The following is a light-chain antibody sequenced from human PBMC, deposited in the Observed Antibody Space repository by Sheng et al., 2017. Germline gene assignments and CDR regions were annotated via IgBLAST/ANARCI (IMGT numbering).Light chain of an antibody. CDR3: QQYFMSPT. CDR1: QSISSTY. CDR2: GAY. V-gene: IGKV3-20*01. J-gene: IGKJ1*01. Sequence: EIVLTQSPGTLSLSPGERATLSCRASQSISSTYLSWYQQKPGQAPRLLIYGAYIRATGIPDRFSGSGSGTEFTLTISRLEPEDSALYYCQQYFMSPTFGQGTKVEL.